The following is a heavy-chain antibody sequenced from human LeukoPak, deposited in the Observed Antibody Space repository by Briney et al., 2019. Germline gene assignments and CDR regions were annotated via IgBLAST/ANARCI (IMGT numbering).Heavy chain of an antibody. CDR2: ISYDGSNK. CDR1: GFTFSSYV. Sequence: GGSLILSCAASGFTFSSYVMHWVRLAPGKGLEWVALISYDGSNKYYADSVKGRFTISRDNPKNTLFLQMNSLRAEDSAVYYCARGLTATGSLLDPWGQGTLVTVSS. J-gene: IGHJ5*02. D-gene: IGHD3-9*01. V-gene: IGHV3-30-3*01. CDR3: ARGLTATGSLLDP.